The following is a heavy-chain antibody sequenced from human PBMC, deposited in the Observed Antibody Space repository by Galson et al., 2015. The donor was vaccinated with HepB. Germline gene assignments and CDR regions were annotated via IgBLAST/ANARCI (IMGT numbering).Heavy chain of an antibody. CDR1: GFTFSIYV. CDR3: AKDMWDLHALEGIDY. CDR2: ISGSGGST. V-gene: IGHV3-23*01. J-gene: IGHJ4*02. D-gene: IGHD1-26*01. Sequence: SLRLSCAASGFTFSIYVMTWVRQAPGRGLEWVSAISGSGGSTYYADSVKGRFTISRDNPKNTLYLQMNSLRAEDTAVYYCAKDMWDLHALEGIDYWGQGTLVTVSS.